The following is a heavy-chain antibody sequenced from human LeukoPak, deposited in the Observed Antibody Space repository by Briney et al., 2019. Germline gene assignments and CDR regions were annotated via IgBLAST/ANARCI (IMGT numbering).Heavy chain of an antibody. D-gene: IGHD2-21*02. Sequence: GGSLRLSCAASGFSVNNYGLHWVRQAPGRGLEWVSLAWYDGTKKYYSDSVKGRFTISRDNSKNTLYLQMNSLRAEDTAVYYCARDPCGGDCPLDYWGQGALVTVSS. CDR2: AWYDGTKK. CDR1: GFSVNNYG. J-gene: IGHJ4*02. CDR3: ARDPCGGDCPLDY. V-gene: IGHV3-33*01.